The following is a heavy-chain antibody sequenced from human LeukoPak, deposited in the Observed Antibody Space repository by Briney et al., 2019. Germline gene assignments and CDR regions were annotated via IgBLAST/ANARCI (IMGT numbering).Heavy chain of an antibody. CDR3: AKAVPVTNDY. Sequence: GGSLRLSCAASGITFSSYGMHWVRQAPGKGLEWVAVISYDGSNKYYADSVKGRFTISRDNSKNTLYLQMNSLRAEDTAVYYCAKAVPVTNDYWGQGTLVTVSS. CDR2: ISYDGSNK. V-gene: IGHV3-30*18. D-gene: IGHD4-17*01. CDR1: GITFSSYG. J-gene: IGHJ4*02.